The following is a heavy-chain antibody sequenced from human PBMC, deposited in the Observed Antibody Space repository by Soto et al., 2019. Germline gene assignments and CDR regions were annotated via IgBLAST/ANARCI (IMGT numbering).Heavy chain of an antibody. CDR3: ARAPFSSPDAFDI. Sequence: GGSLRLSCAASGFTFSSYWMSWVRQAPGKGLEWVANIKQDGSEKYYVDSVKGRFTISRDNAKNSLYLQMNSLRAEDTAGYYCARAPFSSPDAFDIWGQGTMVTVS. D-gene: IGHD6-6*01. V-gene: IGHV3-7*03. CDR2: IKQDGSEK. CDR1: GFTFSSYW. J-gene: IGHJ3*02.